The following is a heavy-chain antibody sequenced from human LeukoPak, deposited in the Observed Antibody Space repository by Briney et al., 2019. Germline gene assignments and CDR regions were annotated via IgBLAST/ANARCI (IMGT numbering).Heavy chain of an antibody. CDR1: GFTFSSYG. CDR2: ISSSSSTI. J-gene: IGHJ6*02. V-gene: IGHV3-48*01. CDR3: ARGYSYGSYYAMDI. D-gene: IGHD5-18*01. Sequence: QPGGSLRLSCAVSGFTFSSYGMNWVRQAPGKGLEWVSYISSSSSTIYYADSVKGRFTISRDNAENSLYLQMNSLRAEDTAVYFCARGYSYGSYYAMDIWGQGTTVTV.